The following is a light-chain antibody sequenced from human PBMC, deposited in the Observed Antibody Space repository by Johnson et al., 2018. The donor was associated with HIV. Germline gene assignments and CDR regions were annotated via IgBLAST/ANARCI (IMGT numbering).Light chain of an antibody. J-gene: IGLJ1*01. V-gene: IGLV1-51*02. Sequence: QSVLTQPPSVSAAPGQKVTISCSGSSSNIGNNYVSWYQQLPGTAPKLLIYEKNKRPSGIPDRFSASKSGTSATLAITGLHTGDEADYYCGTWASSLSAHYVFGTGTKVTVL. CDR2: EKN. CDR1: SSNIGNNY. CDR3: GTWASSLSAHYV.